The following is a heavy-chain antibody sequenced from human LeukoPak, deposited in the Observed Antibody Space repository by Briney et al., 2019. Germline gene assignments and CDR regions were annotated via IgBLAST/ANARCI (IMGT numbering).Heavy chain of an antibody. Sequence: GSLRLSCVASGFTFDDYAMHWVRQAPGKGLEWVCLTNWDGNTTFCADSVKGRFTISRDNIKSSLFLQMNSLRPEDSALYYCAKGDSGHDPSIHPPGAFDYWGQGTLVTVSS. J-gene: IGHJ4*02. D-gene: IGHD2-21*02. V-gene: IGHV3-43D*03. CDR3: AKGDSGHDPSIHPPGAFDY. CDR1: GFTFDDYA. CDR2: TNWDGNTT.